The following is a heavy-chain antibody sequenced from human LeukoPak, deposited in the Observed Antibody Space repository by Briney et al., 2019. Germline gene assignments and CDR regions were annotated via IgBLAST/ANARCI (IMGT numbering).Heavy chain of an antibody. J-gene: IGHJ5*02. CDR2: ISGSGGST. CDR1: GFTFSSYA. Sequence: GASLRLSCAAFGFTFSSYAMSWVRQAPGKGLEWVSAISGSGGSTYYADPVKGRFTISRDNSKNTLYLQMNSLRAEATAVYYCAIPGEYQRPGGPWFDAWGQGTLVTVSS. V-gene: IGHV3-23*01. CDR3: AIPGEYQRPGGPWFDA. D-gene: IGHD2-2*01.